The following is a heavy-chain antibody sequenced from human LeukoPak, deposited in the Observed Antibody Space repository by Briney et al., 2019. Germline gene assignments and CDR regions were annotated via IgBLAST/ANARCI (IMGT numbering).Heavy chain of an antibody. J-gene: IGHJ4*02. D-gene: IGHD3-9*01. CDR3: AREGFGILTGYYLDY. V-gene: IGHV1-18*01. CDR1: GYTFTSYG. CDR2: ISAYNGNT. Sequence: GASVKVSCKASGYTFTSYGISWVRQAPGQGLEWMGWISAYNGNTNYAQKLQGRVTMTTDTSTSTAYMELRSLRSDDTAVYYCAREGFGILTGYYLDYWGQGTLVTVSS.